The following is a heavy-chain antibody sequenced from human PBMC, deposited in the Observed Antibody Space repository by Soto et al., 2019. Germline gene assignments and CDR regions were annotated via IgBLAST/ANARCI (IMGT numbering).Heavy chain of an antibody. Sequence: QVQLVESGGGVVQPGRSLRLSCAASGFTFSSYGMHWVRQAPGKGLEWVAVISYDGSNKYYADSVKGRFTISRDNSKNMLYLQMNSLRAEDTAVYYCAKLGYGDYGSSFDYWGQGTLVTVSS. J-gene: IGHJ4*02. CDR2: ISYDGSNK. D-gene: IGHD4-17*01. CDR3: AKLGYGDYGSSFDY. V-gene: IGHV3-30*18. CDR1: GFTFSSYG.